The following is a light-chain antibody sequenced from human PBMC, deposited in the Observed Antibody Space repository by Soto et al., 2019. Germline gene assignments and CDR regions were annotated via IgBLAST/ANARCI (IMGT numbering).Light chain of an antibody. CDR2: DAS. CDR1: QSISSW. V-gene: IGKV1-5*01. CDR3: QEYNSYSPWT. Sequence: DIPMTQSPSPLSASVGDRVTITCRASQSISSWLAWYQQKPGKAPKLLIYDASSLESGVPSKFSGSRSVIEVTLTISSLQPDDFATCYCQEYNSYSPWTFGQGTMVEIK. J-gene: IGKJ1*01.